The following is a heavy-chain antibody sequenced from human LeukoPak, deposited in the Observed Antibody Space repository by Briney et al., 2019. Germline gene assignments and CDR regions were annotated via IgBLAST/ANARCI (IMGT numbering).Heavy chain of an antibody. CDR3: VRLLYDSSGYYYFDY. D-gene: IGHD3-22*01. Sequence: SETLSLTCTVSGGSISSSSYYWGWIRQPPGKGLEWIGSIYYSGSTYNNPSRKSRVTMSVDTSMNQFSLKLSSVTAADTAVYYCVRLLYDSSGYYYFDYRGQGTLVTVSS. CDR2: IYYSGST. J-gene: IGHJ4*02. CDR1: GGSISSSSYY. V-gene: IGHV4-39*01.